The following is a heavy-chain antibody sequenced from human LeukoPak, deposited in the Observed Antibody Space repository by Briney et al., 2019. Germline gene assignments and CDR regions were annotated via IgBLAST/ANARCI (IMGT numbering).Heavy chain of an antibody. D-gene: IGHD5-12*01. CDR2: ISYDGSNK. CDR3: ARDPRENGGYGDPFDY. Sequence: PGRSLRLSCAASGFTFSSYAMHWVRQAPGKGLEWVAVISYDGSNKYYADSVKGRFTISRDNSKNTLYLQMNSLRAEDTAVYYCARDPRENGGYGDPFDYWGQGTLVTVSS. CDR1: GFTFSSYA. J-gene: IGHJ4*02. V-gene: IGHV3-30*04.